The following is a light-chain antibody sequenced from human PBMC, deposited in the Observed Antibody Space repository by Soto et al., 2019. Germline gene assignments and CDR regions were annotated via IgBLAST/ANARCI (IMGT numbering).Light chain of an antibody. Sequence: EIVVTQSPAILSVSPGHRATLSCRASQRVGRNLAWYQQKPGQAPTLLIYAACTRATGLLARFFGSGSGTDFNLTISSRQSEDFSVYFCLDYSKWPLCTFGPGTRVDIK. J-gene: IGKJ3*01. CDR1: QRVGRN. V-gene: IGKV3-15*01. CDR3: LDYSKWPLCT. CDR2: AAC.